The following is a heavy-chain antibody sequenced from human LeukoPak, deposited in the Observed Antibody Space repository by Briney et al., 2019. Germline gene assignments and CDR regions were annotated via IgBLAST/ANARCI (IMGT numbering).Heavy chain of an antibody. V-gene: IGHV4-39*07. J-gene: IGHJ4*02. D-gene: IGHD3-16*01. CDR2: IYYSGST. CDR3: ARAFMITFGPHIGVYFDY. Sequence: PSETLSLTCTVSGGSISSSSYYWGWIRQPPGKGLEWIGSIYYSGSTYYNPSLKSRVTISVDTSKNQFSLKLSSVTAADTAVYYCARAFMITFGPHIGVYFDYWGQGTLVTVSS. CDR1: GGSISSSSYY.